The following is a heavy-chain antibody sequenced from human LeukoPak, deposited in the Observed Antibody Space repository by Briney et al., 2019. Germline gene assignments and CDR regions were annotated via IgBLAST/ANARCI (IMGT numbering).Heavy chain of an antibody. D-gene: IGHD1-26*01. CDR1: GGSISSYY. Sequence: SETLSLTCTVSGGSISSYYWSWIRQPPGKGLEWIGYIYYSGSTNYNPSLKSRVTISVDTSKNQFSLKLSSVTAADTAVYYCARGHNNGYYNYFNYWGQGSLVTVSS. J-gene: IGHJ4*02. CDR2: IYYSGST. CDR3: ARGHNNGYYNYFNY. V-gene: IGHV4-59*12.